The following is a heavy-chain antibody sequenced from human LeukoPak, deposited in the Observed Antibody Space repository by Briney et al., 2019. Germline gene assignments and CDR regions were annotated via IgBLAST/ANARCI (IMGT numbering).Heavy chain of an antibody. V-gene: IGHV1-69*04. CDR1: GGTFSSYA. D-gene: IGHD6-19*01. J-gene: IGHJ6*02. Sequence: ASVKVSCKASGGTFSSYAISWVRQAPGQGLEWMGRIIPILGIANYAQKFQGRVTITADKSTSTAYMELSSLRSEDTAVYYCARDERYSSGWYGMDVWGQGTTVTVSS. CDR3: ARDERYSSGWYGMDV. CDR2: IIPILGIA.